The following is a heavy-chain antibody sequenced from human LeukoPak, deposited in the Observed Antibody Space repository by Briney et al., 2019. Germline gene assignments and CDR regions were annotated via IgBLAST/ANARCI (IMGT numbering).Heavy chain of an antibody. CDR3: ARAFSVSHFDY. Sequence: SETLSLTCTVSGGSISSGGYYWCWIRQPPGKGLEWIGYIYHSGSTYYNPSLKSRVTISVDRSKNQFSLKLSSVTAADTAVYYCARAFSVSHFDYWGQGTLVTVSS. V-gene: IGHV4-30-2*01. D-gene: IGHD3-3*01. J-gene: IGHJ4*02. CDR2: IYHSGST. CDR1: GGSISSGGYY.